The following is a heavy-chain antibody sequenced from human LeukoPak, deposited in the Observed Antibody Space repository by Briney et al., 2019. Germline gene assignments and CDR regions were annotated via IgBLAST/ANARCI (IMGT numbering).Heavy chain of an antibody. V-gene: IGHV3-21*06. Sequence: GGALRLSCAASGFTFSSYSMYWVRQAPGKGLEWVSSISSTSSYIYYADSVKGRFTMSRDNAKNSLYLQMNSLRAEDTAVYYCARDYDSSGYPIDYWGQGTLVTVSS. CDR2: ISSTSSYI. CDR1: GFTFSSYS. D-gene: IGHD3-22*01. J-gene: IGHJ4*02. CDR3: ARDYDSSGYPIDY.